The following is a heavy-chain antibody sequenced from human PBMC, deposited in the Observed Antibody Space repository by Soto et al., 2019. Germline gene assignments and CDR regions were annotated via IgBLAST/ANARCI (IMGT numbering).Heavy chain of an antibody. V-gene: IGHV4-31*03. D-gene: IGHD7-27*01. CDR3: ARDQALAPTVWGY. J-gene: IGHJ4*02. CDR2: IYYSGST. CDR1: GDSVGSGGHY. Sequence: PSETLSLTCSFSGDSVGSGGHYWNWIRQHPEKGLEWIGYIYYSGSTHYNPSLRSRQRTSLDTYKNKFILRRTAVTAADTARYYCARDQALAPTVWGYWGQGIQVTVSS.